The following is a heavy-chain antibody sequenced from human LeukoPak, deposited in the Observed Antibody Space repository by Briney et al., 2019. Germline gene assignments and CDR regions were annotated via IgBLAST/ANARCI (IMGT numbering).Heavy chain of an antibody. V-gene: IGHV1-2*02. CDR3: AREDFDILTGYGKRNWFDP. D-gene: IGHD3-9*01. Sequence: ASVKVSCKTSGYRFAGYHVHWVRQAPGQGLEWMGWINANSGGTKYGEKFQGRVTMTRDTSLSTVYLELSGLRYADSAVYYCAREDFDILTGYGKRNWFDPWGQGTLVTVSS. CDR1: GYRFAGYH. J-gene: IGHJ5*02. CDR2: INANSGGT.